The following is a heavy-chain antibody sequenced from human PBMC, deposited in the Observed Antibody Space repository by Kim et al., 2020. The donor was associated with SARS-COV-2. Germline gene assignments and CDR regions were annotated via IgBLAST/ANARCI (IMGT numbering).Heavy chain of an antibody. V-gene: IGHV5-51*01. Sequence: GEALKISCKGSGYSFTSYWIGWVRQMPGKGLEWMGIIYPGDSDTRYSPSFQGQVTISADKSISTAYLQWSSLKASDTAMYYCNIRGGPSSSPFDYWGQGTLVTVSS. D-gene: IGHD6-6*01. CDR1: GYSFTSYW. J-gene: IGHJ4*02. CDR3: NIRGGPSSSPFDY. CDR2: IYPGDSDT.